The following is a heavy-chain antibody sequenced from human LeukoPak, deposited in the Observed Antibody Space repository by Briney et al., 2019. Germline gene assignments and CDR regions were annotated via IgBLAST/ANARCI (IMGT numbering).Heavy chain of an antibody. J-gene: IGHJ6*03. CDR1: GVSISSTSNQ. CDR2: IYYSGNT. Sequence: SETLSLTCTVSGVSISSTSNQWGWIRQPPGKGLEWIGSIYYSGNTHYNPSLKSRVTISVDTSKNQFSLRLRSVTAADTAVYYCARHLSRGGGYGPWKYYYYYMDVWGKGTTVTISS. CDR3: ARHLSRGGGYGPWKYYYYYMDV. D-gene: IGHD5-12*01. V-gene: IGHV4-39*07.